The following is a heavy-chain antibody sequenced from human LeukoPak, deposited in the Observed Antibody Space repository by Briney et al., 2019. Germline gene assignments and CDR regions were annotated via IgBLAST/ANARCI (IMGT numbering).Heavy chain of an antibody. CDR1: GYTFTGYY. Sequence: SVKVSCKASGYTFTGYYMHWVRQAPGQGLEWMGGIIPIFGTANYAQKFQGRVTITADESTSTAYMELSSLRSEDTAVYYCARGYCSGGSCPNWFDPWGQGTLVTVSS. V-gene: IGHV1-69*13. J-gene: IGHJ5*02. CDR2: IIPIFGTA. D-gene: IGHD2-15*01. CDR3: ARGYCSGGSCPNWFDP.